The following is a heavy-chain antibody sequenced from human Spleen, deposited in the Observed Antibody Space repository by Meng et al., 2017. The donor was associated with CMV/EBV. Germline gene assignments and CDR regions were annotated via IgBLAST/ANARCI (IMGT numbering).Heavy chain of an antibody. D-gene: IGHD3-3*01. CDR3: ARGRNCWSGYYKAPRAEYFQH. Sequence: GSLRLSCAVYGGSFSGYYWSWIRQPPGKGLEWIGEINHSGSTNYNPSLKSRVTISVDTSKNQFSLKLSSVTAADTAVYYCARGRNCWSGYYKAPRAEYFQHWGQGTLVTVSS. V-gene: IGHV4-34*01. CDR1: GGSFSGYY. CDR2: INHSGST. J-gene: IGHJ1*01.